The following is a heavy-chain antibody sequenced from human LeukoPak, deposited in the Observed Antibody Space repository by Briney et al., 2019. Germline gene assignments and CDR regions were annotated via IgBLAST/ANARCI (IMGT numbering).Heavy chain of an antibody. J-gene: IGHJ6*02. Sequence: KPSETLSLTCTVSGGSISSSSYYWGWIRQPPGKGLEWIGSIYYSGSTYYNPSLKSRVTISVDTSKNQFSLKLSSVTAADTAVYYCARVPLWFGELLRVYYYGMDVWGQGTTVTVSS. V-gene: IGHV4-39*01. CDR1: GGSISSSSYY. D-gene: IGHD3-10*01. CDR3: ARVPLWFGELLRVYYYGMDV. CDR2: IYYSGST.